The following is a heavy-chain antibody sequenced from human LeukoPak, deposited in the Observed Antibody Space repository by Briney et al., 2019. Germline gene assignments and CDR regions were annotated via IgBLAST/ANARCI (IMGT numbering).Heavy chain of an antibody. CDR2: IKEDGTET. CDR1: GFRFSGYW. CDR3: AKEGRSLQTY. V-gene: IGHV3-7*03. Sequence: GGSLRLSCAASGFRFSGYWMTWVRLAPGKGLEWVANIKEDGTETYYVDSVKGRFTISRDNAKNSLYLQMNSLRVEDTAVYYCAKEGRSLQTYWGQGTLVTVSS. J-gene: IGHJ4*02. D-gene: IGHD5-24*01.